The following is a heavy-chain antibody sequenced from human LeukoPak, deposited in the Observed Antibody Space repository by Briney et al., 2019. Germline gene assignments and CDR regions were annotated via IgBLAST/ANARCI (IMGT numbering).Heavy chain of an antibody. Sequence: PSQTLSLTCTVSGGSISSGSYYWSWIRQPAGKGLEWIGRIYTSGSTNYNPSLKSRVTISVDTFKNQFSLKLSSVTAADTAVYYCARDPRIAARPGWFDPWGQGTLVTVSS. D-gene: IGHD6-6*01. J-gene: IGHJ5*02. CDR2: IYTSGST. V-gene: IGHV4-61*02. CDR1: GGSISSGSYY. CDR3: ARDPRIAARPGWFDP.